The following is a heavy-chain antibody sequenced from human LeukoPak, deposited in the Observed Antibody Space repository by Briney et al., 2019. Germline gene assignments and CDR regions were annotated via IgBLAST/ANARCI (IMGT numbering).Heavy chain of an antibody. J-gene: IGHJ4*02. CDR2: ISSEGRDK. V-gene: IGHV3-30*18. D-gene: IGHD6-19*01. Sequence: GGSLRLSCAASGFTFSSYGMHWVRQAPGKGLEWVAVISSEGRDKYYAESAKGRFTISRDNPKNTLYLQMNSLRVEDTAVYYCAKDWGYASGTFFVNWGQGTLVTVSP. CDR1: GFTFSSYG. CDR3: AKDWGYASGTFFVN.